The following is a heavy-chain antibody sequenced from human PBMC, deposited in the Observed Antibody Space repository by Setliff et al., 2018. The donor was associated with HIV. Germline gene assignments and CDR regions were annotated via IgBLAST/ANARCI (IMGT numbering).Heavy chain of an antibody. CDR1: GYTFTKFD. CDR3: ATSSRIYYYSYMDV. J-gene: IGHJ6*03. CDR2: MNPNSGNT. V-gene: IGHV1-8*01. Sequence: ASVKVSCKASGYTFTKFDINWVRQATGQGLEWMGWMNPNSGNTGFAQKFQGRVTMTTDTSTSTAYMELRSLRSDDTAVYYCATSSRIYYYSYMDVWGKGTTVTVSS. D-gene: IGHD2-2*01.